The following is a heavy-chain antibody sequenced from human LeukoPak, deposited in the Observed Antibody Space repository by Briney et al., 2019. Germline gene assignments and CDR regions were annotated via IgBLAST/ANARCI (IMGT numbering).Heavy chain of an antibody. Sequence: PGGSLRLSCEVFGFTFSTSAMSWIRQAPGKGLEWVSYISSSGSTIYYADSVKGRFTISRDNAKNSLYLQMNSLRAEDTAVYYCARVGGDPGYYDFWSGYASVYYYYYMDVWGKGTTVTVSS. CDR3: ARVGGDPGYYDFWSGYASVYYYYYMDV. J-gene: IGHJ6*03. D-gene: IGHD3-3*01. V-gene: IGHV3-11*01. CDR2: ISSSGSTI. CDR1: GFTFSTSA.